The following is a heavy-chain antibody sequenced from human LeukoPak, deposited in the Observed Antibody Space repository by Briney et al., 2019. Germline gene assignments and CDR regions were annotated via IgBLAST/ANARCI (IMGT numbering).Heavy chain of an antibody. CDR3: ARGQPPDYDFWSGPTLGWFDP. Sequence: GGSLRLSCAASGFTFSDYYMSWIRQAPGKGLEWVSYISSSGSTIYYADSVKGRFTISRDNAKNSLYLQMNSLRAEDTAVYYCARGQPPDYDFWSGPTLGWFDPWGQGTLVTVSS. CDR2: ISSSGSTI. J-gene: IGHJ5*02. V-gene: IGHV3-11*01. D-gene: IGHD3-3*01. CDR1: GFTFSDYY.